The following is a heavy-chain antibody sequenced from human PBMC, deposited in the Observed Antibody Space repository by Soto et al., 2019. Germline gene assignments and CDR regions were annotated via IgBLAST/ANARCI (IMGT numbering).Heavy chain of an antibody. CDR3: ASSNIAARLDY. V-gene: IGHV1-69*02. Sequence: QVQLVQSGPEVKKPGSSVKVSCKASGGTFSSYTISWVRQAPGHGPEWKGRIIPILGIANYAQKFQGRVTITADKSTSTAYMELSSLRSEDTAVYYCASSNIAARLDYWGQGTLVTVSS. CDR2: IIPILGIA. J-gene: IGHJ4*02. D-gene: IGHD6-6*01. CDR1: GGTFSSYT.